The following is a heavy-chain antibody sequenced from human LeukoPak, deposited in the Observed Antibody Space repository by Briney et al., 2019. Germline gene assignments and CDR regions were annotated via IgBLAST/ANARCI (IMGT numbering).Heavy chain of an antibody. CDR2: IKQDGSEK. D-gene: IGHD6-19*01. Sequence: GGSLRLSCAASGFTFSSYWMSWVRQAPGKGLEWVANIKQDGSEKYYVDSVKGRFTISRDNAKISLYLQMNSLRAEDTAVYYCARWNPGYSSDWRIDFWGQGTLVTVSS. J-gene: IGHJ4*02. CDR3: ARWNPGYSSDWRIDF. CDR1: GFTFSSYW. V-gene: IGHV3-7*01.